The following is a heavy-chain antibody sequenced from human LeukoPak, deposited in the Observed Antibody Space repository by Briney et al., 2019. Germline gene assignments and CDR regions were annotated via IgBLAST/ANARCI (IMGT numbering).Heavy chain of an antibody. CDR2: IYHSGST. Sequence: PSETLPLTCAVSGGSISSGGYSWSWIRQPPGKGLEWIGYIYHSGSTYYNPSLKSRVTISVDRSKNQFSLKLSSVTAADTAVYYCASSAGYSSSWYLPAVDYWGQGTLVTVSS. CDR1: GGSISSGGYS. D-gene: IGHD6-13*01. CDR3: ASSAGYSSSWYLPAVDY. J-gene: IGHJ4*02. V-gene: IGHV4-30-2*01.